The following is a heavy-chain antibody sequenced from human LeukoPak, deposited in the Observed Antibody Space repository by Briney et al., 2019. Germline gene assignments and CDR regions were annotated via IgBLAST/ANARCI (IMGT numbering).Heavy chain of an antibody. CDR1: GFTFSSYS. D-gene: IGHD4-17*01. Sequence: PGGSLRLSCAASGFTFSSYSMNWVRQAPGKGLEWVSSISSSSSYIYYADSVKGRFTISRDNAKNSLYLQINSLRAEDTALYYCAKGTLGDYRAGPDYWGRGTLVTVSS. V-gene: IGHV3-21*04. J-gene: IGHJ4*02. CDR3: AKGTLGDYRAGPDY. CDR2: ISSSSSYI.